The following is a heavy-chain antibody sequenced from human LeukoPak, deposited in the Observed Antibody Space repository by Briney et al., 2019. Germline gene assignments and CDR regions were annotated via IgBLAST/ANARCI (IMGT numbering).Heavy chain of an antibody. CDR1: GGSFSGYY. J-gene: IGHJ5*02. V-gene: IGHV4-59*01. D-gene: IGHD3-22*01. CDR2: IYYNGIT. Sequence: SETLSLTCAVYGGSFSGYYWSWIRQSPGKGLEWIGYIYYNGITNYNPSLKSRVTISVDMSKIQFSLKLSSVTAADTAVYYCARETYYYDSSGYYTHNWFDPWGQGTLVTVSS. CDR3: ARETYYYDSSGYYTHNWFDP.